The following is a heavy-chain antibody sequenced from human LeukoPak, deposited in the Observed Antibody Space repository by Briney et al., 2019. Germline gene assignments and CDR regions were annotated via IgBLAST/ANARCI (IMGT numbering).Heavy chain of an antibody. CDR3: ARVGGSGYYRYYFDY. J-gene: IGHJ4*02. D-gene: IGHD3-22*01. Sequence: VASVKVSCKASGYTFTSYYMHWVRQAPGQGLEWMGIINPSGGSTSYAQKFQGRVTMTRDTSTSTVYMELSSLRSEDTAVYYCARVGGSGYYRYYFDYWGQGTLVTVSS. CDR2: INPSGGST. CDR1: GYTFTSYY. V-gene: IGHV1-46*01.